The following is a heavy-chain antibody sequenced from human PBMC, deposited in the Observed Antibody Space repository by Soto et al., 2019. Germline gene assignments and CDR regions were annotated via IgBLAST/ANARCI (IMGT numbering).Heavy chain of an antibody. J-gene: IGHJ5*02. V-gene: IGHV4-31*03. CDR3: ARWWSGSRQGFDP. Sequence: QVQLQESGPGLVKPSQTLSLTCTVSGGSISSGDYYWSWIRQHPGKGLEWIGYIYYSGSTYYNPSLTSRLTISVATSKNQCSLKLSSVTAADTAVYYCARWWSGSRQGFDPWGQGTLVTVSS. CDR2: IYYSGST. CDR1: GGSISSGDYY. D-gene: IGHD3-3*01.